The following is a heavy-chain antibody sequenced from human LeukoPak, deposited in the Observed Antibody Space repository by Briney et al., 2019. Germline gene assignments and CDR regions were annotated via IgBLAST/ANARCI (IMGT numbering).Heavy chain of an antibody. CDR1: GGTFTSYA. J-gene: IGHJ4*02. V-gene: IGHV1-69*13. D-gene: IGHD3-10*01. CDR2: IIPIFGTA. Sequence: SVKVSCKASGGTFTSYAISWVRQAPGQGLEWMGGIIPIFGTANYAQKFQGRVTITSDESTSTAYMELSSLRSEDTAVYYCARVKAGYYGSGSYYLDYWGQGTLVTVSS. CDR3: ARVKAGYYGSGSYYLDY.